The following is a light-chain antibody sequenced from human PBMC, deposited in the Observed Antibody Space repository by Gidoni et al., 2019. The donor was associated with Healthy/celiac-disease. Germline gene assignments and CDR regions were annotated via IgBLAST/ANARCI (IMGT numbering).Light chain of an antibody. CDR3: LLYYGGLGV. CDR1: TGAVTSGDY. J-gene: IGLJ3*02. CDR2: STS. V-gene: IGLV7-43*01. Sequence: QTVVPPEPSLTVSPGGTVTLTCASSTGAVTSGDYPNWLQQTPGQAHRSLIYSTSNQHSWTPARFSGSQLGGKAALTLSDVQPEDEADYYCLLYYGGLGVFGGGTKLTVL.